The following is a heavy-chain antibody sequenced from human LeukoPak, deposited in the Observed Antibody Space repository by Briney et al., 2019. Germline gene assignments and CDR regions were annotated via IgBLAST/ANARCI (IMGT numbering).Heavy chain of an antibody. CDR2: LYSGGST. V-gene: IGHV3-66*01. CDR3: ARDPDYYGSGSGGY. CDR1: GFTVSGTY. J-gene: IGHJ4*02. Sequence: PGGSLRLSCAASGFTVSGTYMSWVRQAPGKGLEWVSLLYSGGSTFYADSVEGRFTISRDNSKNTLFLQMNSLRAEDTAVYYCARDPDYYGSGSGGYWGQGTLVTVSS. D-gene: IGHD3-10*01.